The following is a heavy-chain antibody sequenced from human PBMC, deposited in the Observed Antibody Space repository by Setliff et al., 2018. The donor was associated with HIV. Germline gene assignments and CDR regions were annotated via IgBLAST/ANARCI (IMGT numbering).Heavy chain of an antibody. Sequence: ASVKVSCKASGYSFTSYYMHWVRQAPGQGLEWMGIINPSGGSTSYAQKFQGRATMTRDTSTSTAYMELSSLRSEDTAVYYCARDYCYYGSGSFGLDYWGQGTPVTVS. CDR1: GYSFTSYY. D-gene: IGHD3-10*01. CDR3: ARDYCYYGSGSFGLDY. CDR2: INPSGGST. J-gene: IGHJ4*02. V-gene: IGHV1-46*01.